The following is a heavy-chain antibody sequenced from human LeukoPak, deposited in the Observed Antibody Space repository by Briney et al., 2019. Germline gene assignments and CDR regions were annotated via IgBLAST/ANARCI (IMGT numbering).Heavy chain of an antibody. J-gene: IGHJ4*02. Sequence: GGSLRLSCAASGFTFSSYWTSWVRQAPGKGLEWVANIKQDGSEKCYVDSVKGRFTISRDNAKNSLYLQLNSLRAEDTAVYYCARSPYTSGWYGVGYWGQGTLVTVSS. V-gene: IGHV3-7*01. CDR2: IKQDGSEK. CDR3: ARSPYTSGWYGVGY. D-gene: IGHD6-19*01. CDR1: GFTFSSYW.